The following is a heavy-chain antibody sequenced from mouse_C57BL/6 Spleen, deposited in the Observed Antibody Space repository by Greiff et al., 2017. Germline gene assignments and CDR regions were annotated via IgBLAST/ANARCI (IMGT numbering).Heavy chain of an antibody. V-gene: IGHV1-15*01. CDR1: GYTFTDYE. CDR2: IDPETGGT. D-gene: IGHD5-2*01. CDR3: TRRNKGFY. J-gene: IGHJ2*01. Sequence: QVQLQPSGAELVRPGASVTLSCKASGYTFTDYEMHWVKQTPVHGLEWIGAIDPETGGTAYNQKCKGKAILTADKSSSTAYIELRSLTSEDSAVDYCTRRNKGFYWGQGTTLTVSS.